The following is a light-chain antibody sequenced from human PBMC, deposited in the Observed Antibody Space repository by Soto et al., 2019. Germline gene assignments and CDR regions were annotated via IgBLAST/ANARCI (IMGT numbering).Light chain of an antibody. Sequence: DIVMTQSPATLSLSPGEIATFSCRASQDISTNLAWYQQKPGQAPSLLIYAASTRATGIPARFSGSGSGTEFTLTVSSLQSEDFAIYFCQHYNNWPPWTFGQGTKVEFK. CDR1: QDISTN. CDR3: QHYNNWPPWT. J-gene: IGKJ1*01. CDR2: AAS. V-gene: IGKV3-15*01.